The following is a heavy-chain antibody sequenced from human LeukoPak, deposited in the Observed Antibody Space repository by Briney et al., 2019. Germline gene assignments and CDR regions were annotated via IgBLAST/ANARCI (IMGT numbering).Heavy chain of an antibody. Sequence: PSETLSLTCTVSGGSLSSSSYYWGWIRQPPGKGLEWIGSIYYSRSTYYNPSLKSRVTISVDTSKNQFSLKLSSLTAADTAVYYCARGVTMIVVVIHDWYFDLWGRGTLVTVSS. CDR3: ARGVTMIVVVIHDWYFDL. V-gene: IGHV4-39*01. D-gene: IGHD3-22*01. J-gene: IGHJ2*01. CDR1: GGSLSSSSYY. CDR2: IYYSRST.